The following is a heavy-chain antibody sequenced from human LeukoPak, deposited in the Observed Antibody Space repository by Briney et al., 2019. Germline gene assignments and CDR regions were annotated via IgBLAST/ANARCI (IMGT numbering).Heavy chain of an antibody. Sequence: GESLKISCKGSGYSFTSYWIGWVRQMPGKGLEWMGISYPGDSDTRYSPSFQGQVTISADKSISTAYLQWSSLKASDTAMYYCARHLGGYYDSSGYLDYWGQGTLVTVSS. V-gene: IGHV5-51*01. J-gene: IGHJ4*02. D-gene: IGHD3-22*01. CDR3: ARHLGGYYDSSGYLDY. CDR2: SYPGDSDT. CDR1: GYSFTSYW.